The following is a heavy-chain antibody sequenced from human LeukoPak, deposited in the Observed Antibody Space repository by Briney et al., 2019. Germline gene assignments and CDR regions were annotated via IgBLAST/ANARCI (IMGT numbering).Heavy chain of an antibody. CDR1: GFTFSSYA. V-gene: IGHV3-23*01. CDR3: AKSGSIVVVVAATFDY. D-gene: IGHD2-15*01. Sequence: PGGSLRLSCAASGFTFSSYAMSWVRQAPGKGLGWVSAISGSGGSTYYADSVKGRFTISRDNSKNTLYLQMNSLRAEDTAVYYCAKSGSIVVVVAATFDYWGRGTLVTVSS. J-gene: IGHJ4*02. CDR2: ISGSGGST.